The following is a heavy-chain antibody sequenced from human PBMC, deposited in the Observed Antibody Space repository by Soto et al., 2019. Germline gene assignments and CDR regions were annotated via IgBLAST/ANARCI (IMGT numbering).Heavy chain of an antibody. D-gene: IGHD3-9*01. J-gene: IGHJ6*03. CDR1: GYTFTSSA. CDR3: ARGSHYDILTGYYGAYYYYMDV. V-gene: IGHV1-3*01. Sequence: ASVKVSCKASGYTFTSSAMHWVRQAPGQRLEWMGWINAGNGNTKYSQKFQGRVTITRDTSASTAYMELSSLRSEDTAVYYCARGSHYDILTGYYGAYYYYMDVWGKGTTVTVSS. CDR2: INAGNGNT.